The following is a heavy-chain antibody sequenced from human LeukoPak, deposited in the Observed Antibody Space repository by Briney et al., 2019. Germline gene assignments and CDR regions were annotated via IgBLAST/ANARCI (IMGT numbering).Heavy chain of an antibody. CDR2: TNEDGSVR. CDR3: ARSFSYSYDFA. Sequence: GGSLRLSCEASGFTFSSYWMNWARQAPGKGLEWVANTNEDGSVRQYADSVRGRFTISRDNTQNTVSLQLNTLRVDDTAVYYCARSFSYSYDFAGGPGTLVTVSS. J-gene: IGHJ1*01. V-gene: IGHV3-7*03. CDR1: GFTFSSYW. D-gene: IGHD5-18*01.